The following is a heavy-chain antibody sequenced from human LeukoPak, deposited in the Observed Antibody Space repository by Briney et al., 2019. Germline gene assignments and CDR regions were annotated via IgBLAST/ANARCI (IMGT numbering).Heavy chain of an antibody. Sequence: ASVKVSCKASGYTFSGYYMHWVRQAPGQGLEGMGWINPNSGGTNYAQKFQGRVTMTRDTSISTAYMELSRLRSDDTAVYYCARVDFWSGYFGGMDYWGQGTLVTVSS. CDR2: INPNSGGT. D-gene: IGHD3-3*01. CDR1: GYTFSGYY. V-gene: IGHV1-2*02. CDR3: ARVDFWSGYFGGMDY. J-gene: IGHJ4*02.